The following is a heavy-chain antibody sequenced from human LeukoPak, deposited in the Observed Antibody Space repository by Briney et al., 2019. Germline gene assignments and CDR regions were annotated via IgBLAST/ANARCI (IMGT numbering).Heavy chain of an antibody. V-gene: IGHV4-31*03. CDR1: GGSISSGGYY. CDR3: ARRGYSAYDLDY. D-gene: IGHD5-12*01. CDR2: IYYSGNT. Sequence: KPSETLSLTCTVSGGSISSGGYYWSWIRQYPGKGLEWIGDIYYSGNTYYNPSLKSRVTISVDTSKNQFSLRLSSVTAADTAVYYCARRGYSAYDLDYWGQGTLVTVSS. J-gene: IGHJ4*02.